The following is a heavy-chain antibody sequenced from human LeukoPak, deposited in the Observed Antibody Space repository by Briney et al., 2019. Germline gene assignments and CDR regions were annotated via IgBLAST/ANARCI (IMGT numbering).Heavy chain of an antibody. CDR2: ISYDGSNK. D-gene: IGHD2-21*02. CDR1: GFTFSSYA. Sequence: GGSLRLSCAASGFTFSSYAMHWARQAPGKGLEWVAVISYDGSNKYYADSVKGRFTISRDNSKNTLYLQMNSLRAEDTAVYYCARANCGGDCWGAFDIWGQGTMVTVSS. J-gene: IGHJ3*02. CDR3: ARANCGGDCWGAFDI. V-gene: IGHV3-30*04.